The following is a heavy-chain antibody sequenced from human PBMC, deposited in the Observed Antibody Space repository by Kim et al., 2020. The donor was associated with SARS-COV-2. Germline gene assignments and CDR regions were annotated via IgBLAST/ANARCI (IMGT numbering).Heavy chain of an antibody. CDR2: WYK. J-gene: IGHJ5*02. D-gene: IGHD3-10*01. V-gene: IGHV6-1*01. Sequence: WYKYYAVSVRGRITINPKTSTNQFSLQLNAVTHEDTAVYYCARGPGVLDPWGQGTLVTVST. CDR3: ARGPGVLDP.